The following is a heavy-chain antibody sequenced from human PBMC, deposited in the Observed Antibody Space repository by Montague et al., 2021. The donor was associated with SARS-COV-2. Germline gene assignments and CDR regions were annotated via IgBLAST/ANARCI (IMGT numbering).Heavy chain of an antibody. CDR1: GGSISISNW. J-gene: IGHJ4*02. CDR3: ARVGGYVNSPPL. CDR2: ISESGRT. D-gene: IGHD4-23*01. Sequence: SETLSLTCAVSGGSISISNWWSWVRQPPGKGLEWIGEISESGRTNYKPSLESRVTISVDKSKKHFSLNLSSVTAADTAVYYCARVGGYVNSPPLWGQGTLVTVSS. V-gene: IGHV4-4*02.